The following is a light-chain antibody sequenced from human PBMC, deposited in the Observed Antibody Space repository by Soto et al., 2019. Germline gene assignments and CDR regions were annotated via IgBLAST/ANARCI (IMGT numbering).Light chain of an antibody. V-gene: IGKV3-15*01. CDR2: GAS. CDR3: QQYNNWPPVFT. Sequence: EIVMTQSPATLSVSPGERATLSCRASQSVSSNLAWYQQKPGQAPRLLIYGASTRATGIPARFRGSGSGTDFTLTISSLQSEDFAVYYCQQYNNWPPVFTFGPGTKVDIK. CDR1: QSVSSN. J-gene: IGKJ3*01.